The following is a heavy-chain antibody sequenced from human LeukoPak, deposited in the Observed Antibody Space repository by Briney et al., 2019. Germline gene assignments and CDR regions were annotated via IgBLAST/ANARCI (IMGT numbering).Heavy chain of an antibody. CDR2: IYYTGST. J-gene: IGHJ4*02. CDR3: ARGAYYDTNDYYPHFDY. D-gene: IGHD3-22*01. V-gene: IGHV4-31*03. Sequence: SQTLSLTCTVSGGSISSGAYYWTWIRQHPGKGLEWIVYIYYTGSTYSNPSLKSRVTISVDTSKNQFSLKLTSVTAADTAIYYCARGAYYDTNDYYPHFDYWGQGTLVTVSS. CDR1: GGSISSGAYY.